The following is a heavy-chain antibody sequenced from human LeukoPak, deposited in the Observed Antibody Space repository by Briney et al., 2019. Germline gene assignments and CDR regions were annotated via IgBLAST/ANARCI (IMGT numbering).Heavy chain of an antibody. Sequence: GGSLRLFCAASGFSFSDSWMDWVRQAPGKGMEWVANIKPDGSEIYYVDAVKGRFTISRDNAKNSLYLQMDSLRDDDTAVYYCTRSLVNWGQGTPVTVSS. V-gene: IGHV3-7*02. CDR1: GFSFSDSW. D-gene: IGHD6-19*01. J-gene: IGHJ4*02. CDR3: TRSLVN. CDR2: IKPDGSEI.